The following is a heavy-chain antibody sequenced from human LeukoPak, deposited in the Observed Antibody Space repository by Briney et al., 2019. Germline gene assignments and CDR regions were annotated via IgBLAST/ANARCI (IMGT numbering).Heavy chain of an antibody. CDR3: ARGRAMMAVAATPFNY. Sequence: ASVKVSCKASGGTFSSYAISWVRQAPGQGLEWMGGIIPIFGTADYAQKLQGRVTITADESTSTAYMELSRLRSDDTAVYYCARGRAMMAVAATPFNYWGQGTLVTVSS. CDR2: IIPIFGTA. D-gene: IGHD2-15*01. J-gene: IGHJ4*02. V-gene: IGHV1-69*13. CDR1: GGTFSSYA.